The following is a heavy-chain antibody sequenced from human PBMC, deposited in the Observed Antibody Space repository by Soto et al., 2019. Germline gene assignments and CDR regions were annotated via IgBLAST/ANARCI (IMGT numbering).Heavy chain of an antibody. CDR2: ISAYNGNT. CDR1: GYTFTSYG. CDR3: ARDRPWFGELLKSTDWFDP. D-gene: IGHD3-10*01. Sequence: ASVKVSCKASGYTFTSYGISWVRQAPGQGLEWMGWISAYNGNTNYAQKLQGRVTMTTDTSTSTAYMELRSLRSDDTAVYYCARDRPWFGELLKSTDWFDPWGQGTPVTVSS. V-gene: IGHV1-18*01. J-gene: IGHJ5*02.